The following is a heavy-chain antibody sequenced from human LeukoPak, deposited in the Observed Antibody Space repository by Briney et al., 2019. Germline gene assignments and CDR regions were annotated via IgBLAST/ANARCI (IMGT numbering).Heavy chain of an antibody. Sequence: PGGSLRLSCAASRFTFSNYGVNWVRQAPGKGLEWVSYINSRSSTIYYADSVRGRFTISRDNAKNSLYLQMNSLKAEDTAIYYCANTYYDFWSGYDYWGQGTLVTVSS. D-gene: IGHD3-3*01. J-gene: IGHJ4*02. V-gene: IGHV3-48*01. CDR2: INSRSSTI. CDR1: RFTFSNYG. CDR3: ANTYYDFWSGYDY.